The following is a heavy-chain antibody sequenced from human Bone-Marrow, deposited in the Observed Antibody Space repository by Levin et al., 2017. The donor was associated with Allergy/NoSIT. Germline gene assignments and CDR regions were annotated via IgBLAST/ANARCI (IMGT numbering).Heavy chain of an antibody. CDR2: IIPILGIA. J-gene: IGHJ6*02. Sequence: SVKVSCKASGGTFSSYTISWVRQAPGQGLEWMGRIIPILGIANYAQKFQGRVTITADKSTSTAYMELSSLRSEDTAVYYCASGGWSGSSTSCDDGSGHYYYGMDVWGQGTTVTVSS. CDR1: GGTFSSYT. V-gene: IGHV1-69*02. CDR3: ASGGWSGSSTSCDDGSGHYYYGMDV. D-gene: IGHD2-2*01.